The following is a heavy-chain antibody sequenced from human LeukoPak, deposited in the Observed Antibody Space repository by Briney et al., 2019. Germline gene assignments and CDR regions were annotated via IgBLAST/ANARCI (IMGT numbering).Heavy chain of an antibody. CDR1: GCTLTELS. D-gene: IGHD3-22*01. J-gene: IGHJ4*02. CDR3: ATGGYYDSSGYYMVPLDY. Sequence: ASVKVSCKVSGCTLTELSMHWVRQAPGKGLEWMGGFDPEDGETIYAQKFQGRATMTEDTSTDTAYMELSSLRSEDTAVYYCATGGYYDSSGYYMVPLDYWGQGTLVTVSS. V-gene: IGHV1-24*01. CDR2: FDPEDGET.